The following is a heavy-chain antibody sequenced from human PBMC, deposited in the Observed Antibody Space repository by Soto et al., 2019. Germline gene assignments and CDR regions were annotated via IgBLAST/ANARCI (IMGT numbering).Heavy chain of an antibody. CDR3: VRDFMTMSGIN. V-gene: IGHV3-74*01. D-gene: IGHD1-20*01. CDR2: ISGDGGRT. CDR1: GFIFSDYY. Sequence: EVQLVESGGGLVQPGGSLRLSCVASGFIFSDYYMHWVRQGPGKGLVWVSCISGDGGRTYYADSVKGRFTISRDNAKSTLYLQMSSLRGDDTAVYYCVRDFMTMSGINWGQGTLVAVSS. J-gene: IGHJ4*02.